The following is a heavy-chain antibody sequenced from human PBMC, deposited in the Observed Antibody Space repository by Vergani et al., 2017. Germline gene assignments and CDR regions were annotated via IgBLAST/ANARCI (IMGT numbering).Heavy chain of an antibody. J-gene: IGHJ4*01. CDR2: IRNKANDYTT. CDR1: GFIFSDHY. D-gene: IGHD1-1*01. Sequence: EVQVVESGGGLVQPGGSLRLSCAASGFIFSDHYMDWVRQAPGKGLEWVGRIRNKANDYTTQYAASVKGRFTISRDDSKSYLYLQMNSLQTEDTALYYCGRIRGSKWNDHLYDFWGQGTLVTVSS. CDR3: GRIRGSKWNDHLYDF. V-gene: IGHV3-72*01.